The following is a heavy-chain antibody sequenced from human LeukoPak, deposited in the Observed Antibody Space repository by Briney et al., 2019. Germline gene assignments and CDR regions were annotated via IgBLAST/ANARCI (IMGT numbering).Heavy chain of an antibody. V-gene: IGHV1-18*01. CDR1: GYTFTSYG. D-gene: IGHD2-21*01. Sequence: VASVKVSCKASGYTFTSYGISWVRQAPGQGLEWMGWISAYNGYTNYTQKLQGRVTMTTDTSTSTAYMELRSLKSDDTAVYYCARVVRDYYYYYVDVWDKGTTVTVSS. J-gene: IGHJ6*03. CDR2: ISAYNGYT. CDR3: ARVVRDYYYYYVDV.